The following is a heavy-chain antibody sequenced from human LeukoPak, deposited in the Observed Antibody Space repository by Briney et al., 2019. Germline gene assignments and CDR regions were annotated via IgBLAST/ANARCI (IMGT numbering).Heavy chain of an antibody. J-gene: IGHJ6*02. CDR2: INAGNGNT. V-gene: IGHV1-3*01. D-gene: IGHD3-10*01. CDR3: ARGSVFPSYGMDV. Sequence: ASVKVSCKASGYSFTGYAVHWVRQAPGQRLEWMGWINAGNGNTKYSQKFQGRVTITSDTSASTAYMELSSLRSEDTAVYYCARGSVFPSYGMDVWGQGTTVTVSS. CDR1: GYSFTGYA.